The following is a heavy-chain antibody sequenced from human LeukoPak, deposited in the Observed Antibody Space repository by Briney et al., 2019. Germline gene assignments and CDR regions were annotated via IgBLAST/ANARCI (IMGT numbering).Heavy chain of an antibody. V-gene: IGHV1-18*01. Sequence: GASVKVSCKASGYTFSSYLVSWVRQAPGQGLEWMGWISAYNGNTNYAQKLQGRVTMTTDTSTSTAYMELRSLRSDDTAVYYCARKMVRGECFDYWGQGTLVTVSS. J-gene: IGHJ4*02. CDR3: ARKMVRGECFDY. D-gene: IGHD3-10*01. CDR1: GYTFSSYL. CDR2: ISAYNGNT.